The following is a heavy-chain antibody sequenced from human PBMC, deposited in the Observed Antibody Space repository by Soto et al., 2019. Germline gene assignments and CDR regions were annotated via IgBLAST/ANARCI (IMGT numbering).Heavy chain of an antibody. CDR1: GFTFSSYA. V-gene: IGHV3-30-3*01. Sequence: GGSLRLSCAASGFTFSSYAMHWVRQAPGKGLEWVAVISYDGSNKYYADSVKGRFTISRDNSKNTLYLQMNSLRAEDTAVYYWAREWRGGPGYDDSSGSYYYYGMDVWGQGTTVTVSS. D-gene: IGHD3-22*01. CDR2: ISYDGSNK. CDR3: AREWRGGPGYDDSSGSYYYYGMDV. J-gene: IGHJ6*02.